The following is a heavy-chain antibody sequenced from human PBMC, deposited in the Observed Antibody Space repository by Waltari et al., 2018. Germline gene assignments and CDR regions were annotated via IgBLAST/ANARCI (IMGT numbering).Heavy chain of an antibody. CDR1: GVSITDYY. V-gene: IGHV4-59*01. CDR2: VYYSGST. Sequence: QVQLRESGPGLVRPSETLSLTCSVSGVSITDYYWSWIRQSPGKGLEWIGHVYYSGSTNYNPSLKGRVSISIESSKGQFSLRLTSVTAADTAVYYCASEHTSRGLDSWGQGTLVAVS. CDR3: ASEHTSRGLDS. J-gene: IGHJ4*02.